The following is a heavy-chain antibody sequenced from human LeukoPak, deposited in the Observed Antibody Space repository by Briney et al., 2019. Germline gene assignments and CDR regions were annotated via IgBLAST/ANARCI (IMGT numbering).Heavy chain of an antibody. CDR2: IKQDGSEK. CDR3: ARVDDGVVVVGEYYFDY. CDR1: GFTFSSYW. D-gene: IGHD2-15*01. J-gene: IGHJ4*02. Sequence: GGSLRLSCAASGFTFSSYWMRWVRQAPGKGLEWVANIKQDGSEKYYVDSVKGRFTISRDNAKNSLYLQLNSLRAEDTAVDYCARVDDGVVVVGEYYFDYWGQGTLATVSS. V-gene: IGHV3-7*01.